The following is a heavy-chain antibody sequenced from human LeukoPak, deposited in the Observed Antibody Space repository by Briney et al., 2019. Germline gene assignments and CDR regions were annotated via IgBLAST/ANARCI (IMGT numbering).Heavy chain of an antibody. J-gene: IGHJ6*03. V-gene: IGHV1-69*13. Sequence: SVKVSCKASGGTFSSYAISWVRQAPGQGLEWMGGIIPIFGTANYAQKFQGRVTITADESTSTAYMELSSLRSEDTAVYYCARTAFTVRGVMSYYYYMDVWGKGTTVTVSS. CDR3: ARTAFTVRGVMSYYYYMDV. CDR2: IIPIFGTA. D-gene: IGHD3-10*01. CDR1: GGTFSSYA.